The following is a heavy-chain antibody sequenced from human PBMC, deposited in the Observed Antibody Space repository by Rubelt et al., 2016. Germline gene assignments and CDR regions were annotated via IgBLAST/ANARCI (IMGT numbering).Heavy chain of an antibody. V-gene: IGHV5-51*01. CDR2: IYPGYSDT. CDR1: GCSFTSYW. Sequence: EVQLVQSGAEVKKPGESLKISCKGSGCSFTSYWIGWVRQMPGKGLEWMGIIYPGYSDTRYSPSVPGQVTISADNAISTAYLQWSRRKASDTAMYYCARHGQVQSGDAFDIWGQGTMVTVSS. CDR3: ARHGQVQSGDAFDI. D-gene: IGHD1-26*01. J-gene: IGHJ3*02.